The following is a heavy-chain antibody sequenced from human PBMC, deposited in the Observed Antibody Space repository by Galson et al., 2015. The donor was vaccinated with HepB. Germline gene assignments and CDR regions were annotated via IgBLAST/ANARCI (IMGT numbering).Heavy chain of an antibody. Sequence: SLRLSCAASGFTFSSYSMNWVRQAPGKGLEWVSSISSSSSYIYYADSVKGRFTISRDNAKNSLYLQMNSLRAEDTAVYYCARPATPGGSDAFDIWGQETMVTVSS. CDR3: ARPATPGGSDAFDI. CDR1: GFTFSSYS. CDR2: ISSSSSYI. J-gene: IGHJ3*02. D-gene: IGHD1-26*01. V-gene: IGHV3-21*01.